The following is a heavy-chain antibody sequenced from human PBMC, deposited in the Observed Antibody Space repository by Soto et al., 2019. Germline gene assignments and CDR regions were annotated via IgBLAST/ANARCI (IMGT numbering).Heavy chain of an antibody. V-gene: IGHV3-23*01. D-gene: IGHD6-6*01. CDR2: ISGSGGST. J-gene: IGHJ3*02. CDR1: GFTFSSYA. Sequence: GGSLRLSCAASGFTFSSYAMSWVRQAPGKGLEWVSAISGSGGSTYYADSVKGRFTISRDNSKNKMYLQMNSLRAEDKAVYYWAKDLIPRQLVSNDAFDIWCQGTMVTVSS. CDR3: AKDLIPRQLVSNDAFDI.